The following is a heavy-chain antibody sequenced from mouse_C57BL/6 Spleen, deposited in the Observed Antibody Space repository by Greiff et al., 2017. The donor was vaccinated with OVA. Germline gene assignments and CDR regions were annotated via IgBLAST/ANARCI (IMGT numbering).Heavy chain of an antibody. Sequence: EVKVEESGGGLVQPGGSMKLSCVASGFTFSNYWMNWVRQSPEKGLEWVAQIRLKSDNYATHYAESVKGRFTISRDDSKSSVYLQMNNVRAEDTGIYYCTEGAYFYFDYWGQGTTLTVSS. CDR2: IRLKSDNYAT. V-gene: IGHV6-3*01. CDR1: GFTFSNYW. J-gene: IGHJ2*01. D-gene: IGHD2-10*01. CDR3: TEGAYFYFDY.